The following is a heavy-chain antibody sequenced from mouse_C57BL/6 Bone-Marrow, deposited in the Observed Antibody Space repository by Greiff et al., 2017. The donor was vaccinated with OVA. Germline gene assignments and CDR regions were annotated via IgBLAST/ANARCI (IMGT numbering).Heavy chain of an antibody. J-gene: IGHJ1*01. V-gene: IGHV1-81*01. D-gene: IGHD4-1*01. CDR2: IYPRGGNT. CDR1: GYTSTSYG. CDR3: ALTQYFDV. Sequence: QVQLKEFGAELARPGASVKLSCKAFGYTSTSYGISGVKQRTGQGLEWIGEIYPRGGNTYNNEKFKGKATLTADTSSITAYMELRSLTSEDSAVYFCALTQYFDVWGSGTAVTVSS.